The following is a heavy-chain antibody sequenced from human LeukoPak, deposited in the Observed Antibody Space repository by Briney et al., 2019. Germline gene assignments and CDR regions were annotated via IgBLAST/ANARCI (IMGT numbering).Heavy chain of an antibody. V-gene: IGHV3-48*03. CDR2: ISSSGGTI. CDR3: ARGPESYYYYYMDV. J-gene: IGHJ6*03. D-gene: IGHD1-14*01. CDR1: GFTFSSYE. Sequence: GGSLRLSCVASGFTFSSYEMNWVRQAPGKGLEWLSYISSSGGTIYYADSVKDRFTISRDNAKNSLYLQMSSLRAEDTAVYYCARGPESYYYYYMDVWGKGTTVTISS.